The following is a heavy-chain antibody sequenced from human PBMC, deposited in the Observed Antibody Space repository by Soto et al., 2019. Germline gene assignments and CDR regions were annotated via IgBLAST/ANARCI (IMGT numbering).Heavy chain of an antibody. D-gene: IGHD2-15*01. CDR1: GLSFIHCG. V-gene: IGHV3-30*18. Sequence: QVQMVESGGGVVQPGRSLRLSCAASGLSFIHCGMHWVRQATGKGLEWVAAISSDGSDKYYSESVKGRFTISRDNSKNALFLQMNSLRVEDTAVYYFVKGSVVARQELDYWCQGTLVTVSS. CDR3: VKGSVVARQELDY. J-gene: IGHJ4*02. CDR2: ISSDGSDK.